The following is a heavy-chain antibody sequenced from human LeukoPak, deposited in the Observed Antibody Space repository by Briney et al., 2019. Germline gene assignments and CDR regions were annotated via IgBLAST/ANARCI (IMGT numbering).Heavy chain of an antibody. CDR3: ARLSMTSYGKYYFEY. CDR1: GFTFSNYA. Sequence: GGSLRLSWAASGFTFSNYAMEWVRQAPGKGLEWVSSLSSTSINIYYADSVKGRFTISRDNAKNSLYLQMNSLRAEDTAVYYCARLSMTSYGKYYFEYWGQGTLVTVSS. CDR2: LSSTSINI. V-gene: IGHV3-21*01. J-gene: IGHJ4*02. D-gene: IGHD3-10*01.